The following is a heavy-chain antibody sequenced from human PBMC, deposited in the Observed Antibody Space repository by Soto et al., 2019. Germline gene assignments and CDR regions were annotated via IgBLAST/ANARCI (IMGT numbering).Heavy chain of an antibody. J-gene: IGHJ4*02. Sequence: QVQLVESGGGVVQPGRSLRLSCVASGFTFSNHAMHWVRQAPGKGLEWVAVIWYDGSKKYYADSVKGRFTVARDDSKNTLYLKMSSLGVEDKSVYYCGRETGYSNYAFDYWGQGTLVTVSP. D-gene: IGHD5-12*01. CDR3: GRETGYSNYAFDY. V-gene: IGHV3-33*08. CDR2: IWYDGSKK. CDR1: GFTFSNHA.